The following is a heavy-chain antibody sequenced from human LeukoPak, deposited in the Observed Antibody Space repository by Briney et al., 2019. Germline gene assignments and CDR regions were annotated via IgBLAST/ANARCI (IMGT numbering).Heavy chain of an antibody. CDR2: IYPGDSDT. D-gene: IGHD3-22*01. CDR3: ARHGGYDSSGYYYGY. Sequence: GESLKISCKGSGYSFTSYWVGWVRQMPGKGLECIGIIYPGDSDTRYSPSFQGQVTISADKSISTAYLQWSSLKASDTAMYYCARHGGYDSSGYYYGYWGQGTLVTVSS. CDR1: GYSFTSYW. J-gene: IGHJ4*02. V-gene: IGHV5-51*01.